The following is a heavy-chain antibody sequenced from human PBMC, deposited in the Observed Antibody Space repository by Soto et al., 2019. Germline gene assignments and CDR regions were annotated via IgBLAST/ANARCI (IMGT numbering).Heavy chain of an antibody. CDR2: MNPNSGNT. D-gene: IGHD3-10*01. J-gene: IGHJ5*02. Sequence: GASVKVSCKASGYTFTSCDINWVRQATGRGLEWMGWMNPNSGNTGYAQKFQGRVTMTRDTSTSTAYMELTSLRSEDTAVYYCARAQDFGDWLDPWGQGTLVTVSS. V-gene: IGHV1-8*01. CDR3: ARAQDFGDWLDP. CDR1: GYTFTSCD.